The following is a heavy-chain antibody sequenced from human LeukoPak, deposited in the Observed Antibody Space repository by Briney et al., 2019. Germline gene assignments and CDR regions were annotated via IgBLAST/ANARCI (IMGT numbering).Heavy chain of an antibody. J-gene: IGHJ4*02. CDR3: ARVAEAAAFDS. CDR2: IKKDGSEK. D-gene: IGHD6-13*01. V-gene: IGHV3-7*01. Sequence: GGSLRLSCAASGFTFSSYSMSWVRQAPGKGLEWVANIKKDGSEKYYVDSVKGRFTISRDNAKTSLYLQMNSLRAEDTAVYYCARVAEAAAFDSWGQGTLVTVSS. CDR1: GFTFSSYS.